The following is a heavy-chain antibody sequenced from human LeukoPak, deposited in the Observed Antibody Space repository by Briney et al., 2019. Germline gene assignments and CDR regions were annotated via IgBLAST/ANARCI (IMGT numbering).Heavy chain of an antibody. V-gene: IGHV3-48*01. CDR1: GFTFSDYR. J-gene: IGHJ4*02. CDR3: ARGRTVAWLALFDY. Sequence: GGSLRLSCVASGFTFSDYRMPWVRQAPGKGLEWLSYICRSSITIYYADSVKGRFTISRDNAKNSLNLQMNSLRAEDTAVYYCARGRTVAWLALFDYGGQGTLVPVSS. D-gene: IGHD3-9*01. CDR2: ICRSSITI.